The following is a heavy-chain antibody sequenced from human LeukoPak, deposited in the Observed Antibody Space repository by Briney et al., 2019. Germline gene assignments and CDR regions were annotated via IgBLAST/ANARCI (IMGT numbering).Heavy chain of an antibody. CDR2: FDPEDGET. Sequence: GASVKVSCKASGGTFSSYAISWVRQAPGKGLEWMGGFDPEDGETIYAQKFQGRVTMTEDTSTDTAYMELSSLRSEDTAVYYCSSGSYYPGSDAFDIWGQGTMVTVSS. D-gene: IGHD1-26*01. CDR3: SSGSYYPGSDAFDI. CDR1: GGTFSSYA. V-gene: IGHV1-24*01. J-gene: IGHJ3*02.